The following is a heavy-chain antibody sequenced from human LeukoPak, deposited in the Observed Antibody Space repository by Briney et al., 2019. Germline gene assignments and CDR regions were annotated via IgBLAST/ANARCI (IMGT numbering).Heavy chain of an antibody. CDR2: KNPNSGRT. J-gene: IGHJ6*02. V-gene: IGHV1-8*01. D-gene: IGHD2-2*01. CDR3: ARGPVSTHGMDV. Sequence: ASVKVSFKASGYTFTIYDINWVRQATGQGLEWMGWKNPNSGRTGFAQKFQGRLTITTNTSISTAYMELSSLTSEDTAVYYCARGPVSTHGMDVWGQGTTVTVSS. CDR1: GYTFTIYD.